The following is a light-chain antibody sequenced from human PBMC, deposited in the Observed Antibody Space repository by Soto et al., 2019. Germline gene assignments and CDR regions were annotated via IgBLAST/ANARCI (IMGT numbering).Light chain of an antibody. CDR1: QSVSNSY. J-gene: IGKJ1*01. CDR3: QQYNNWPRT. CDR2: GAS. V-gene: IGKV3-20*01. Sequence: EIVLTQSPGTLSLSPGERATLSCRASQSVSNSYLAWYQQKPGQAPRLLFYGASSRATGIPDRFSGSGSGTEFTLTISSLQSEDFAVYYCQQYNNWPRTFGQGTKVDIK.